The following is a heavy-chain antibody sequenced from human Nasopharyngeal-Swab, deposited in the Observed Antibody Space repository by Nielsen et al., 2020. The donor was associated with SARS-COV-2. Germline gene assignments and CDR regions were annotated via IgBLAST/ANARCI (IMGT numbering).Heavy chain of an antibody. Sequence: SVTVSCTGSGGRFRSYAIGWVRQAPGQGLEWMGRIIPILGIANYAQKFQGRVTITADKSTSTAYMELSSLRSEDTAVYYCARGSEGAAAGTGYYYYGMDVWGQGTTVTVSS. D-gene: IGHD6-13*01. CDR1: GGRFRSYA. CDR3: ARGSEGAAAGTGYYYYGMDV. V-gene: IGHV1-69*04. CDR2: IIPILGIA. J-gene: IGHJ6*02.